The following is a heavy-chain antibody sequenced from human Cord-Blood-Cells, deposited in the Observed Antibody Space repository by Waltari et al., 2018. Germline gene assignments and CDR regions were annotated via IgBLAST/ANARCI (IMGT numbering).Heavy chain of an antibody. V-gene: IGHV4-61*09. CDR2: IYTSGSN. CDR3: ARRPFWSGYYFDY. CDR1: GGSISSGSYY. Sequence: QVQLQESGPGLVKPSQTLSLTCTVSGGSISSGSYYWSWIRQPAGKGLEWSGYIYTSGSNHNNPSHEGRVTISVDASKNQFALKLSSVTAADTAVYYCARRPFWSGYYFDYWGQGTLVTVSS. D-gene: IGHD3-3*01. J-gene: IGHJ4*02.